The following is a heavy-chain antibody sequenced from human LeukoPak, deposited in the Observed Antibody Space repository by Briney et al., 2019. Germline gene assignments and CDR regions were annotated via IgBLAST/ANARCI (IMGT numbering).Heavy chain of an antibody. CDR2: ISSSSSYI. CDR3: ARDSVGVVVVVPAAPDY. Sequence: GGSLRLSCAASGFTFSDYYMNWVRQAPGKGLEWVSSISSSSSYIYYADSVKGRFTISRDNAKNSLYLQMNSLRAEDTAVYYCARDSVGVVVVVPAAPDYWGQGTLVTVSS. D-gene: IGHD2-2*01. J-gene: IGHJ4*02. V-gene: IGHV3-21*01. CDR1: GFTFSDYY.